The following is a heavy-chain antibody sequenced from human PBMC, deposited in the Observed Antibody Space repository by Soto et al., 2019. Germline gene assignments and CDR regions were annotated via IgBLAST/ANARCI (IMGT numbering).Heavy chain of an antibody. CDR3: ARGTRPDAFDI. V-gene: IGHV3-48*03. J-gene: IGHJ3*02. Sequence: GGSLRLSCAASGFTFSSYEMNWVRQAPGKGLEWVSHISSGGSNIYYGDAVKGRFTISRDNAKNSLYLQMNSLRAEDTAVYYCARGTRPDAFDIWGQGTMVTVSS. CDR1: GFTFSSYE. CDR2: ISSGGSNI.